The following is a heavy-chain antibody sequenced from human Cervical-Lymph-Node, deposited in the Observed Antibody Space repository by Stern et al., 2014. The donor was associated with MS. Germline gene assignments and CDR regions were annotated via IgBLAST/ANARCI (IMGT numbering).Heavy chain of an antibody. CDR1: GFAFYAYG. V-gene: IGHV3-9*01. CDR2: ISWNSDTR. J-gene: IGHJ4*02. D-gene: IGHD1-26*01. CDR3: AKGRYYAPFDY. Sequence: EVQLVQSGGALVQPGRSLRLSCTASGFAFYAYGMHWVRQAPGQGLEWVSGISWNSDTRVYADSVKGRFTISRDNAKNSLYLQMNSLTTEDTALYYCAKGRYYAPFDYWGQGTLVTVSS.